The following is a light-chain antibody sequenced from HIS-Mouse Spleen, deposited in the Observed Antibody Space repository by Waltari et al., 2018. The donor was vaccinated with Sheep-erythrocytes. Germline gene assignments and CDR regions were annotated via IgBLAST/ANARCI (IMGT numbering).Light chain of an antibody. Sequence: QSALTQPASVSGSPGQSITISCTGTSSDVGGYYYVSWYQQHTVKAPKLMIYEVSNRPSGVSNRFSGSKSGNTASLTISGLQAEDEADYYCSSYTSSSTQVFGGGTKLTVL. CDR3: SSYTSSSTQV. CDR2: EVS. CDR1: SSDVGGYYY. V-gene: IGLV2-14*01. J-gene: IGLJ2*01.